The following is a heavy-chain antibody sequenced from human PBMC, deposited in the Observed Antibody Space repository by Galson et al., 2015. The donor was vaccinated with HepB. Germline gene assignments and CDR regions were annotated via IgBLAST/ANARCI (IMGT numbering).Heavy chain of an antibody. CDR1: AFTVSSNY. Sequence: SLRLSCAASAFTVSSNYMSWTRQAPGKGLKWVSVIYSGGSTYYEDSVKDRFTISGDNYKNTLYLQMNSLRAEDTAVYYCARVFSPNYWYFDLWGRGTLVTVSS. CDR3: ARVFSPNYWYFDL. J-gene: IGHJ2*01. CDR2: IYSGGST. V-gene: IGHV3-53*01.